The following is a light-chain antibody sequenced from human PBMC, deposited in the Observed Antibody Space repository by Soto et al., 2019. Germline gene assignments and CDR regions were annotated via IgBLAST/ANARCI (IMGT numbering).Light chain of an antibody. CDR2: GAS. CDR1: QSVSTY. V-gene: IGKV3-20*01. J-gene: IGKJ5*01. Sequence: EVVLTQSPATLSLSPGEIATLSCRASQSVSTYLAWYQQKPGQAPRIITYGASSRATGIPDRFSGSGSGTDFTLTISRLEPEDFAVYYCQQYSSSPVTLGQGTRLEIK. CDR3: QQYSSSPVT.